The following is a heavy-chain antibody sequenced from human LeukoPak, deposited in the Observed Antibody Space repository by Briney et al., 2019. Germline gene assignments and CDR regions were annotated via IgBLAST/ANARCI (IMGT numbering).Heavy chain of an antibody. Sequence: ASVKVSCKASGGTLSSYAISWVRQAPGQGLEWMGGIIPIFGTANYAQKFQGRVTITADESTSTAYMELSSLRSEDTAVYYCARDADNGGNSPHYYYYYGMDVWGQGTTVTVSS. V-gene: IGHV1-69*13. CDR2: IIPIFGTA. CDR3: ARDADNGGNSPHYYYYYGMDV. D-gene: IGHD4-23*01. J-gene: IGHJ6*02. CDR1: GGTLSSYA.